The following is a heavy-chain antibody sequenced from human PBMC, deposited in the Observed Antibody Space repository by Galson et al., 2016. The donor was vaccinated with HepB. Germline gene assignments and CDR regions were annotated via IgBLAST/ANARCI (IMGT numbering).Heavy chain of an antibody. CDR2: ISSSGTVL. CDR3: ARDPDTSSKVDV. J-gene: IGHJ6*02. D-gene: IGHD5-18*01. V-gene: IGHV3-11*01. CDR1: GFSFSDHY. Sequence: SLRLSCAASGFSFSDHYMSWIRQAPGKGLESIAYISSSGTVLYYAASAQGRFTISRDNAKKSLYLQMNSLRADDTGVYYCARDPDTSSKVDVWSHGTTVTVSS.